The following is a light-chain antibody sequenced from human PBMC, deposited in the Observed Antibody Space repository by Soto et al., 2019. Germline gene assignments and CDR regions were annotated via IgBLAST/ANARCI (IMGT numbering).Light chain of an antibody. CDR2: QVT. J-gene: IGLJ1*01. CDR3: TSYSSSSTFYV. Sequence: QSALTQPASVSGSPGQSITISCTGTSSDIGGYYYVSWYQHRPGKAPKLMIYQVTNRPSGVSNRSSGSKSGNTASLTISGLQAEDEADYYCTSYSSSSTFYVFGTGTKVTVL. CDR1: SSDIGGYYY. V-gene: IGLV2-14*01.